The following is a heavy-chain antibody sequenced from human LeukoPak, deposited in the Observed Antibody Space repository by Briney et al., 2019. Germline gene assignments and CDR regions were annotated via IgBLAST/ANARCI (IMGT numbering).Heavy chain of an antibody. CDR1: GFAFSFYA. V-gene: IGHV3-15*01. J-gene: IGHJ4*02. D-gene: IGHD6-19*01. Sequence: PGGSLRLSCAASGFAFSFYAMSWLRQPPGKGLEWVGRIKSKTDGGTTDYAAPVKGRFTISRDDSKNTLYLQMNSLKTEDTAVYYCTTGGGRYGFDYWGQGTLVTVSS. CDR2: IKSKTDGGTT. CDR3: TTGGGRYGFDY.